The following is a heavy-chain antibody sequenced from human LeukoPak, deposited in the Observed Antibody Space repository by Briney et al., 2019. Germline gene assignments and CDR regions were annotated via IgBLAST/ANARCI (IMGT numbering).Heavy chain of an antibody. CDR3: ARDLGGHLGDAFDI. V-gene: IGHV4-59*12. D-gene: IGHD3-16*01. J-gene: IGHJ3*02. CDR1: GGSISSYY. Sequence: SETLSLTCTVSGGSISSYYWSWIRQPPGKGLEWIGYIYYSGSTNYNPSLKSRVTISVDTSKNQFSLKLSSVTAADTAVYYCARDLGGHLGDAFDIWGQGTMVTVSS. CDR2: IYYSGST.